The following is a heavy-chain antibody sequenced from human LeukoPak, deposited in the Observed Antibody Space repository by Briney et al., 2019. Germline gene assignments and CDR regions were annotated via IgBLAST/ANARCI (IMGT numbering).Heavy chain of an antibody. D-gene: IGHD3-22*01. CDR2: INPNGGDT. CDR3: ARGLPVGGYITYYYYYMDV. Sequence: ASVKVSCKASGYTFTGYYMHWVRQAPGQGLQWMGWINPNGGDTNYAQKFQGRVTMTRDTSISTAYMELSSLRSEDTAVYYCARGLPVGGYITYYYYYMDVWGKGTTVTISS. J-gene: IGHJ6*03. CDR1: GYTFTGYY. V-gene: IGHV1-2*02.